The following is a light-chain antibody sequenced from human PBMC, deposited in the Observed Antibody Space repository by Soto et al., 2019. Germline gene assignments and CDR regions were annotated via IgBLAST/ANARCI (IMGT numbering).Light chain of an antibody. V-gene: IGKV1-5*03. Sequence: DIQMTQSPSTLSASVGDRAIITCRASQSISTWVAWYQQKPGGAPKLLISKASTLESVVPSRFSGSGSGTEFTLTISSLQPDDFATYYCQQYDSFLSFGGGTKIEIK. CDR2: KAS. CDR1: QSISTW. J-gene: IGKJ4*01. CDR3: QQYDSFLS.